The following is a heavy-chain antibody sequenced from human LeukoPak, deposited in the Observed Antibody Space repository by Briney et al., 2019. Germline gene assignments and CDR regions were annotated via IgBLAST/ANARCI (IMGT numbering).Heavy chain of an antibody. V-gene: IGHV4-31*03. D-gene: IGHD5-18*01. CDR3: AREKDRGYSYGIDY. CDR2: IYYSGST. CDR1: GGSISSGGYY. Sequence: PSQTLSLTCTVSGGSISSGGYYWSWLRQHPGKGLEWIAYIYYSGSTYYNPTLKSRFTITVDTSKNQFSLKLSSVTAADTAVYYCAREKDRGYSYGIDYGGQGTLVTVSP. J-gene: IGHJ4*02.